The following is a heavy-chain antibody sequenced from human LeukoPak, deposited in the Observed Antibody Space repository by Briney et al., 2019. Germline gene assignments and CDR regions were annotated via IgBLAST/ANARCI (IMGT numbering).Heavy chain of an antibody. CDR2: INGGGSS. V-gene: IGHV3-23*01. CDR3: AKGQGYNYGDSIDY. J-gene: IGHJ4*02. CDR1: GFTFSSYW. Sequence: GGSLRLSCAASGFTFSSYWMSWVRQAPGKGLEWVSVINGGGSSYYADSVKGRFTVSRDNSKNTLYLQMNSLRDEDTAVYYCAKGQGYNYGDSIDYWGQGTLVTVSS. D-gene: IGHD5-18*01.